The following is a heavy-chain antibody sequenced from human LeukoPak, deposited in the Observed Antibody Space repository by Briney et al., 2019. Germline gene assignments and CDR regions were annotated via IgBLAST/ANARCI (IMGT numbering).Heavy chain of an antibody. J-gene: IGHJ4*02. CDR3: ARALTPRGPIAAAGTGGY. V-gene: IGHV1-8*02. CDR2: MNPNSGNT. D-gene: IGHD6-13*01. Sequence: ASVKVSCKASGGTFSSYAINWVRQATGQGLEWMGWMNPNSGNTGYAQKFQGRVTMTRNTSISTAYMELSSLRSEDTAVYYCARALTPRGPIAAAGTGGYWGQGTLVTVSS. CDR1: GGTFSSYA.